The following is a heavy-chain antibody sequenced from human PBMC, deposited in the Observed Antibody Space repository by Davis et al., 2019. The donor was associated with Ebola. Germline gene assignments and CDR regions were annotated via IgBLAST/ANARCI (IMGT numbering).Heavy chain of an antibody. Sequence: PGGSLRLSCAASGFTFDDYAMHWVRQAPGKGLEWVAVISYDGSNKYYADSVKGRFTISRDNSKNTLYLQMNSLRAEDTAVYYCARAGYSYGYFLDYWGQGTLVTVSS. CDR1: GFTFDDYA. V-gene: IGHV3-30-3*01. D-gene: IGHD5-18*01. CDR3: ARAGYSYGYFLDY. CDR2: ISYDGSNK. J-gene: IGHJ4*02.